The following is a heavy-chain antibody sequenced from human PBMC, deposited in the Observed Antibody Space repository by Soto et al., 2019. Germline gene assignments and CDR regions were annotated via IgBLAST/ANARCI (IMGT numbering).Heavy chain of an antibody. J-gene: IGHJ5*02. Sequence: SETLSLTCTVSGDFISYYSWAWIRQSAGKGLEWIGRVYSTGTIFYNPSLKSRATMSVDTSKNQFSLKLTSVNAADTAVSYCARGVFGRNARAFNPWGQGALVTTAS. V-gene: IGHV4-4*07. CDR1: GDFISYYS. CDR3: ARGVFGRNARAFNP. CDR2: VYSTGTI. D-gene: IGHD3-10*01.